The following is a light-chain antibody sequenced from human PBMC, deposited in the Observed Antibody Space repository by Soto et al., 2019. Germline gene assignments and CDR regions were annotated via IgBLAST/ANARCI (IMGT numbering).Light chain of an antibody. V-gene: IGKV3D-20*02. CDR3: QQRSNWPPIT. Sequence: PGERATLSCRASQTVSSNYLAWCQQRPGQAPRLLIYGASTRAAGIPDRFSGSESGTDFTLTITRLEPEDFAVYYGQQRSNWPPITFGQGTRLEIK. J-gene: IGKJ5*01. CDR1: QTVSSNY. CDR2: GAS.